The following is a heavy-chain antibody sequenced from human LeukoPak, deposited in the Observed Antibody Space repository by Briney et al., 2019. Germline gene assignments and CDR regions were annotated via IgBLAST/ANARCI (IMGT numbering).Heavy chain of an antibody. CDR2: ISGSGGST. D-gene: IGHD3-16*01. Sequence: QPGGTLRLSCAASGFTFSKFGMSWVRQSPGKGLEWVSAISGSGGSTFYADSVKGRFTISRDNSKNTLYLHMNSLRVEDTAVYFCAKDDVGDLNLIDYWGQGTLVTVSS. CDR3: AKDDVGDLNLIDY. V-gene: IGHV3-23*01. CDR1: GFTFSKFG. J-gene: IGHJ4*02.